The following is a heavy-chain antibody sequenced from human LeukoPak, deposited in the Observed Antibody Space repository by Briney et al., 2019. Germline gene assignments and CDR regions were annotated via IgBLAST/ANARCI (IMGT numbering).Heavy chain of an antibody. CDR3: AKDAQRGFDYSNSLEY. D-gene: IGHD4-11*01. J-gene: IGHJ4*02. CDR1: GVTYSHYG. CDR2: IWSDATEK. Sequence: SLRVSSAASGVTYSHYGMHWVRDALGERVEWVAVIWSDATEKYYAVSVKGRFTISRDNFENTLYLQMNNLKAEDTAVYYCAKDAQRGFDYSNSLEYWGQGTLVTVSS. V-gene: IGHV3-33*03.